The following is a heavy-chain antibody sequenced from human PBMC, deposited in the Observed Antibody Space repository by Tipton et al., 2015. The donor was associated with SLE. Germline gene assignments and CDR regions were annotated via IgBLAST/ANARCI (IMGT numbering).Heavy chain of an antibody. Sequence: TLSLTCTVSGGSISSYYWSWIRQPPGKGLEWIGYIYYSGSTNYNPSLKSRVTISVDTSKNQFSLKLSSVTAADTAVYYCVRGWYCSGGSCPDYWGQGTLVTVSS. J-gene: IGHJ4*02. V-gene: IGHV4-59*12. CDR3: VRGWYCSGGSCPDY. D-gene: IGHD2-15*01. CDR2: IYYSGST. CDR1: GGSISSYY.